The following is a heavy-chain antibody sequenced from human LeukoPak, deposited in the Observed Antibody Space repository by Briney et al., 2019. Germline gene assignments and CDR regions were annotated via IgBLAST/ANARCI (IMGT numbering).Heavy chain of an antibody. Sequence: PGGSLRLSCAASGFTFDDYAMHWVRQAPGKGLEWFSGISWNSGSIGYADSVKGRFTISRDNAKNSLYLQMNSLRAEDTALYYCAVRYCSSTSCYNGFDPWGQGTLVTVSS. CDR3: AVRYCSSTSCYNGFDP. V-gene: IGHV3-9*01. D-gene: IGHD2-2*01. CDR1: GFTFDDYA. CDR2: ISWNSGSI. J-gene: IGHJ5*02.